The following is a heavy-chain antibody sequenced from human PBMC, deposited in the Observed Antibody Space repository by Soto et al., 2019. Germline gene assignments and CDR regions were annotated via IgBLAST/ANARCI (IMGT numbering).Heavy chain of an antibody. V-gene: IGHV1-2*02. Sequence: VQLVQSGAEVKKTGASVKVSCKTSGDSFNDYYIHWVRQAPGQGLEWMGWINPNGGGTKYAQKFQGRVTVTRDTSIRTVYMDLSSLRFGDTAVYYCARESGGATATLDYYYFYMDVWGKGTTLTVSS. J-gene: IGHJ6*03. D-gene: IGHD5-12*01. CDR3: ARESGGATATLDYYYFYMDV. CDR2: INPNGGGT. CDR1: GDSFNDYY.